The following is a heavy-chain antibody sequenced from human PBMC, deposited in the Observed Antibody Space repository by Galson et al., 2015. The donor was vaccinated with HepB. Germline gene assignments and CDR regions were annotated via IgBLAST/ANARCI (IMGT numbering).Heavy chain of an antibody. V-gene: IGHV3-33*01. D-gene: IGHD6-19*01. J-gene: IGHJ4*02. CDR3: ARAGQYSSGWGYFDY. Sequence: SLRLSCAASGFTFSINGMYWVRQAPGKGLEWVAVIWYDGSNKYYADSVKGRFTISRDNSKNTLYLQMNSLRAEDTAVYYCARAGQYSSGWGYFDYWGQGTLVTVSS. CDR1: GFTFSING. CDR2: IWYDGSNK.